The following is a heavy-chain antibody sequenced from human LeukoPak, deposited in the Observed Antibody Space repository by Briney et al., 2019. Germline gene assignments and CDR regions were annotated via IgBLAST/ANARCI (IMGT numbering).Heavy chain of an antibody. CDR1: GYTFTGYY. V-gene: IGHV1-2*02. Sequence: GASVKVSCKASGYTFTGYYIHWVRQAPGQGLEWMGWINPNSGGTNYAQKFQGRVTMTRDTSTSTAYMELRSLRSDDTAVYYCARVRALGYCSGGSCYALDYWGQGTLVTVFS. CDR3: ARVRALGYCSGGSCYALDY. D-gene: IGHD2-15*01. CDR2: INPNSGGT. J-gene: IGHJ4*02.